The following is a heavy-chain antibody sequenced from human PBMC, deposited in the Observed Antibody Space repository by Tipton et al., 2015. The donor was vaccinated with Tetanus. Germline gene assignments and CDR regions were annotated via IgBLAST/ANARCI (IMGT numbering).Heavy chain of an antibody. CDR1: GGSISGSNYF. CDR2: VYYTGST. D-gene: IGHD6-13*01. CDR3: AGVTAQRTELYFDH. Sequence: TLSLTCSVSGGSISGSNYFWNWIRQPPGKGLEWIGYVYYTGSTNHNPSLKSRVTISMDRSKNQISLQLTSVTAADTAVYFCAGVTAQRTELYFDHWGQGTLVTVSS. J-gene: IGHJ4*02. V-gene: IGHV4-61*01.